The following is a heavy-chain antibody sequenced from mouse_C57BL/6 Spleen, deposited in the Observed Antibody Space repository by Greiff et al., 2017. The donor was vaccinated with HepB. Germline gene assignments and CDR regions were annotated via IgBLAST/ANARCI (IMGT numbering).Heavy chain of an antibody. V-gene: IGHV1-82*01. J-gene: IGHJ3*01. D-gene: IGHD2-5*01. CDR3: ARSRSNLAWFAY. CDR1: GYAFSSSW. CDR2: IYPGDGDT. Sequence: QVQLQQSGPELVKPGASVKISCKASGYAFSSSWKNWVKQRPGKGLEWIGRIYPGDGDTNYNGKFKGKATLTADKSSSTAYMQLSSLTSEDSAVYFCARSRSNLAWFAYWGQGTLVTVSA.